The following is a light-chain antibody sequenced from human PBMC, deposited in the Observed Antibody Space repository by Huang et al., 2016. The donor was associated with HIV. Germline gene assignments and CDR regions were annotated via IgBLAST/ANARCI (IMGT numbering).Light chain of an antibody. CDR3: LQDYTYPWT. CDR1: QDIGND. CDR2: TAS. Sequence: AIQMTQSPASLSASVGDRVTITCRASQDIGNDLGWYQQRLGKAPKLLSSTASHLQSGVPSRFTGSGSGTHFTLTISGLQPEDFATYYCLQDYTYPWTFGQGTKVEI. J-gene: IGKJ1*01. V-gene: IGKV1-6*01.